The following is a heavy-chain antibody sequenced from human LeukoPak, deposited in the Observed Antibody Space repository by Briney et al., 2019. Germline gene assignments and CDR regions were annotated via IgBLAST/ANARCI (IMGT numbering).Heavy chain of an antibody. CDR3: ARGAYSGSYFPFDY. J-gene: IGHJ4*02. Sequence: PSETLSLTCTVSGGSISGYYWSWIRQPPGKGLEWIGYIYYSGSTNYNPSLKSRVTISVDTSKNQFSLKLSSVTAADTAVYYCARGAYSGSYFPFDYWGQGTLVTVSS. CDR2: IYYSGST. CDR1: GGSISGYY. D-gene: IGHD1-26*01. V-gene: IGHV4-59*12.